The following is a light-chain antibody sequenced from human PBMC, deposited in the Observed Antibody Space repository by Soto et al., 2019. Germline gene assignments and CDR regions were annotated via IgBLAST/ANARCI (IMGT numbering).Light chain of an antibody. J-gene: IGKJ5*01. V-gene: IGKV3-11*01. CDR3: QQRSNWPQ. Sequence: EIVLTQSPATLSLSPWERGTLCCRASQSVSSYLAWYQQKPGQAPRLLIYDASNRATGIPARFSGSGSGTDFTLTISSLEPEDFAVYYCQQRSNWPQFGQGTRLEIK. CDR2: DAS. CDR1: QSVSSY.